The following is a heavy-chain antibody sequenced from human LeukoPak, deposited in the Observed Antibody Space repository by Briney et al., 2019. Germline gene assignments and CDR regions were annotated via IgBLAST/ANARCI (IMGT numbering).Heavy chain of an antibody. CDR2: IFYRGST. J-gene: IGHJ3*02. Sequence: SETLSLTCTVSGDSISSRSYYWDWIRQPPGGGLEWMGSIFYRGSTYYNPSLKSRVTISIDTSKNQFSLKLSSVTAADTAVYYCARQRITMVRGAFDAFDIWGQGTMVTVSS. D-gene: IGHD3-10*01. CDR1: GDSISSRSYY. CDR3: ARQRITMVRGAFDAFDI. V-gene: IGHV4-39*01.